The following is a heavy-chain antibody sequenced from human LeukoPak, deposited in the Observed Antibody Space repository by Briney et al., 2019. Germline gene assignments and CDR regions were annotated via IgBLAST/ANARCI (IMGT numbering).Heavy chain of an antibody. CDR1: GFTFSSYG. CDR3: ARDLVVKQWPHQNKRRFDP. CDR2: IRYDGSNK. D-gene: IGHD6-19*01. J-gene: IGHJ5*02. V-gene: IGHV3-30*02. Sequence: GGSLRLSCAASGFTFSSYGMHWVRQAPGKGLEWVAFIRYDGSNKYYADSVKGRFTISRDNSKNTLYLQMNSLRAEDTAVYYCARDLVVKQWPHQNKRRFDPWGQGTLVTVSS.